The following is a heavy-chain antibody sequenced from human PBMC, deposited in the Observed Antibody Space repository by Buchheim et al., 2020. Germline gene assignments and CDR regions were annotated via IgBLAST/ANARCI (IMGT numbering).Heavy chain of an antibody. D-gene: IGHD2-21*02. CDR1: GGSISSNDYY. CDR3: ARRIKHGDCVDY. CDR2: IYHSGNT. Sequence: QVHLQESGPGLVRPSQTLSLTCTVSGGSISSNDYYWSWIRQSPGKGLEWIGYIYHSGNTFYTPSLKSRVAISVDTSKNQFFLQVNAVTAADTAVYFWARRIKHGDCVDYWGQGAL. V-gene: IGHV4-30-4*01. J-gene: IGHJ4*02.